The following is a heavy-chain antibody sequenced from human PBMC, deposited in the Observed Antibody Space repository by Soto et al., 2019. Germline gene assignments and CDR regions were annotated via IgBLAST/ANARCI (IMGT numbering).Heavy chain of an antibody. D-gene: IGHD3-3*01. CDR3: ARGYDFWSGWGPDYYYGMEV. J-gene: IGHJ6*02. Sequence: PGWSLRLSCAASGFTFSSYSMNLVRQAPGKGLEWVSSISSSSSYIYYADSVKGRFTISRDNAKNSLYLQMNSLRAEDTAVYYCARGYDFWSGWGPDYYYGMEVWGQGTKVTVSS. CDR2: ISSSSSYI. CDR1: GFTFSSYS. V-gene: IGHV3-21*01.